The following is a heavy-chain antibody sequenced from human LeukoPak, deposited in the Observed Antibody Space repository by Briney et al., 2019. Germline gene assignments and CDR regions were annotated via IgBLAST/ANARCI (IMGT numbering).Heavy chain of an antibody. J-gene: IGHJ4*02. CDR2: ISGSGGST. V-gene: IGHV3-23*01. CDR1: GLTVSSNY. D-gene: IGHD1-26*01. CDR3: ANPVGAYDY. Sequence: GGSLRLSCAASGLTVSSNYMSWVRQAPGKGLEWVSAISGSGGSTYYADSVKGRFTISRDNSKNTLYLQMNSLRAEDTAVYYCANPVGAYDYWGQGTLVTVSS.